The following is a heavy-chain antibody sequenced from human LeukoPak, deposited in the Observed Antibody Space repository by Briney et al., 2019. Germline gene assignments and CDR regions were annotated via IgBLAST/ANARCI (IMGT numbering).Heavy chain of an antibody. CDR3: ARQSRYYDIVTGYIDY. V-gene: IGHV4-39*01. CDR1: GVSFSSSSYY. J-gene: IGHJ4*02. CDR2: IYYSGRT. D-gene: IGHD3-9*01. Sequence: PSETLSLTCTVSGVSFSSSSYYWGLIRQPPGKGLVWFGSIYYSGRTNYNPSIKSLVTISVDTSKNQFSLKLSSVTAANTAVYYCARQSRYYDIVTGYIDYWGQGTLVTVSS.